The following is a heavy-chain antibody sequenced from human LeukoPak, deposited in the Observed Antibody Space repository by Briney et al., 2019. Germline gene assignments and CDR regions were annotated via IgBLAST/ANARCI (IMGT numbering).Heavy chain of an antibody. D-gene: IGHD4-17*01. Sequence: GESLKISCKGPGYTFSNFWIGWVRQMPGRRLEWMAIIYPGDSDTRYSPSFQGQVTISADKSISTAYLQWSSLKASDTAIYYCARRVYGDYRDWFDPWGQGTLVTVSS. CDR2: IYPGDSDT. V-gene: IGHV5-51*01. CDR1: GYTFSNFW. J-gene: IGHJ5*02. CDR3: ARRVYGDYRDWFDP.